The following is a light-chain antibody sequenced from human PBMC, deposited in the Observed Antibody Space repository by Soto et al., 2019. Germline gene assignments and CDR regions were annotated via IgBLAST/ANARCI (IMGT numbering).Light chain of an antibody. Sequence: EVVMTQSTATLSVSPGERATLSCRASQSVSSNLAWYQHKPGQAPRLLIYGASTRATDTPARFSGSGSGTEFTLTISSLQSEDFAVYYCQQYANWPPWTLGQGTKVEIK. CDR3: QQYANWPPWT. J-gene: IGKJ1*01. CDR2: GAS. V-gene: IGKV3-15*01. CDR1: QSVSSN.